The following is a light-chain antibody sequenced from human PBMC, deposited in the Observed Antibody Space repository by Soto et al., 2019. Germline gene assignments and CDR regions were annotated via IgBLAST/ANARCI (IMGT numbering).Light chain of an antibody. CDR3: QQYNSYSWT. CDR2: DAS. Sequence: DIQMTQYPSTLSASVGDRVTITCGASQSISSWLAWYQQKLGRAPRLLIYDASSLESGVPSRFSGSGSGTEFTLTISSLQPDDFATYYCQQYNSYSWTFGHGTKVDIK. CDR1: QSISSW. V-gene: IGKV1-5*01. J-gene: IGKJ1*01.